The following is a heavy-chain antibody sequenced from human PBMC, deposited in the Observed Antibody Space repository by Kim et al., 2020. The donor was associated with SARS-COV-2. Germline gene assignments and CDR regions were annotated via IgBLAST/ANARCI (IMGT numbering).Heavy chain of an antibody. CDR3: ARHAPAYSSGWSHLTPLDY. D-gene: IGHD6-19*01. J-gene: IGHJ4*02. CDR2: IYPGDSDT. Sequence: GESLKISCKGSGYSFTSYWIGWVRQMPGKGLEWMGIIYPGDSDTRYSPSFQGQVTISADKSISTAYLQWSSLKASDTAMYYCARHAPAYSSGWSHLTPLDYWGQGALVTVSS. V-gene: IGHV5-51*01. CDR1: GYSFTSYW.